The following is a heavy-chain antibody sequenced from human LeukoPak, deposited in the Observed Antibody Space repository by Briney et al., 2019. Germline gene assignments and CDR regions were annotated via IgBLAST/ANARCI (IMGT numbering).Heavy chain of an antibody. CDR3: ARGSWFDP. CDR1: GGSFSGYY. V-gene: IGHV4-34*01. Sequence: SETLSLICAVYGGSFSGYYWSWIRQPPGKGLEWIREINHSGSTNYNPSLKSRVTISVDTSKNQFSLKLSSVTAADTAVYYCARGSWFDPWGQGTLVTVSS. J-gene: IGHJ5*02. CDR2: INHSGST.